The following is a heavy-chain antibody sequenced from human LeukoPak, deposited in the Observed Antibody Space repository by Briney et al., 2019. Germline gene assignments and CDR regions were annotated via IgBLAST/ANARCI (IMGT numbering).Heavy chain of an antibody. J-gene: IGHJ4*02. CDR2: IYYNGSN. V-gene: IGHV4-39*01. Sequence: SETLSLTCTVSGGSFSSISYYWGRHRPPQMKGLEGYGNIYYNGSNEYNLTLKSRVTISVDTSRNQFSLQLSSVTASDTAVYYCARHQSYGSGTYYAPFDNWGEGILVTVSS. D-gene: IGHD3-10*01. CDR3: ARHQSYGSGTYYAPFDN. CDR1: GGSFSSISYY.